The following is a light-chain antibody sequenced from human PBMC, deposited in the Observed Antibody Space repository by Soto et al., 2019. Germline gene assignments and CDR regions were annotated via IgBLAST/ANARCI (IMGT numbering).Light chain of an antibody. J-gene: IGKJ2*01. Sequence: EIVLTQSPATLSLSPGERATLSCRASQSVSSNLAWYQQKLGQAPRLLIYDASTRATGIPARFSGSGSGTDFPLTISSLEAEDFAVYYCQQRSTWPPYPFGQGTKLEIK. V-gene: IGKV3-11*01. CDR1: QSVSSN. CDR3: QQRSTWPPYP. CDR2: DAS.